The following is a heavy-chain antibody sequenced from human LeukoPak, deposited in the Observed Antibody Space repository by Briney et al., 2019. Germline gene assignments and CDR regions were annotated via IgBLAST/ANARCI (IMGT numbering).Heavy chain of an antibody. Sequence: PSETLSLTCAVYGGSFSGYYWSWIRQPPGKGLEWIGEINHSGSTNYNPSLKSRVTISVDTSKNQFSLKLSSVTAADTAVYYCAKSWCETICYGIYDWGQGTLVTVS. D-gene: IGHD2-2*01. V-gene: IGHV4-34*01. CDR1: GGSFSGYY. J-gene: IGHJ4*02. CDR2: INHSGST. CDR3: AKSWCETICYGIYD.